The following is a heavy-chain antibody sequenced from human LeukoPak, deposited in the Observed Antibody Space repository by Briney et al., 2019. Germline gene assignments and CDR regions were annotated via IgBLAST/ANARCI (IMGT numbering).Heavy chain of an antibody. J-gene: IGHJ5*02. CDR2: IYYSGST. V-gene: IGHV4-59*08. CDR1: GGSISSYY. Sequence: SETLSLTCTVSGGSISSYYWSWIRQPPGKGLEWIGYIYYSGSTNYNPSLKSRVTISVDTSKNQFSLKLSSVTAADTAMYYCARQMRQWLVFGWFDPWGQGTLVTVSS. D-gene: IGHD6-19*01. CDR3: ARQMRQWLVFGWFDP.